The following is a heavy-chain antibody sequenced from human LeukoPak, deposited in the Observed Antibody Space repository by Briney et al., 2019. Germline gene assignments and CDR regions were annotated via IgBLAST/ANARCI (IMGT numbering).Heavy chain of an antibody. J-gene: IGHJ4*02. D-gene: IGHD1-26*01. CDR1: GFTFGNHW. Sequence: GGSLRLSCVGSGFTFGNHWMSWVRQAPGKGLEWGANINQDGSDNAYADSRRGRFTISRDNAMKSLFLQIDSLRGEDTAVYYCAKDMGLGSYSGGFDYWGQGTLVTVSS. CDR2: INQDGSDN. V-gene: IGHV3-7*01. CDR3: AKDMGLGSYSGGFDY.